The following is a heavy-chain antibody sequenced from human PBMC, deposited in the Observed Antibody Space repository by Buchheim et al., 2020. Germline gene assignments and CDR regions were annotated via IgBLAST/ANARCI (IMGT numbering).Heavy chain of an antibody. D-gene: IGHD2-15*01. CDR2: ISPYNGNT. J-gene: IGHJ6*02. CDR1: GYIFTSYG. V-gene: IGHV1-18*01. CDR3: ARAYCSGGTCPYYYYFGMDV. Sequence: QVQLVQSGAEVKKPGASVKVSCKASGYIFTSYGISWVRQAPGQGLEWMGWISPYNGNTDYGQNFKDRVSMTTDTYTTTAYMELTSLRSDDTAVYYCARAYCSGGTCPYYYYFGMDVWSQGTT.